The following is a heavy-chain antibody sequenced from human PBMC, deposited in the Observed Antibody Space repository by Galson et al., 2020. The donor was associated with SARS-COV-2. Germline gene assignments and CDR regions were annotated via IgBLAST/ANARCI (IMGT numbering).Heavy chain of an antibody. J-gene: IGHJ3*02. CDR2: ISYDGSNK. CDR1: GFTFSSYA. D-gene: IGHD6-19*01. Sequence: GGSLRLSCAASGFTFSSYAMHWVRQAPGKGLEWVAVISYDGSNKYYADSVKGRFTISRDNSKNTLYLQMNSLRAEDTAVYYCAREGRAAVAGPCAFDIWGQGTMVTVSS. CDR3: AREGRAAVAGPCAFDI. V-gene: IGHV3-30*04.